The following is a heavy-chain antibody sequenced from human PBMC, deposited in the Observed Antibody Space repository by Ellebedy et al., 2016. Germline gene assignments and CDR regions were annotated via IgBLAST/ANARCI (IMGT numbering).Heavy chain of an antibody. CDR3: YYGHYSGS. D-gene: IGHD4-17*01. CDR2: ISASGGTI. J-gene: IGHJ4*02. V-gene: IGHV3-23*01. CDR1: GFTFSTNA. Sequence: GESLKISXAASGFTFSTNAMTWVRRAPGKGLEWVSGISASGGTINYAESVKGRFTISRDNSRNTLYLQMNSLRAEDTAVYYCYYGHYSGSWGQGTLVTVSS.